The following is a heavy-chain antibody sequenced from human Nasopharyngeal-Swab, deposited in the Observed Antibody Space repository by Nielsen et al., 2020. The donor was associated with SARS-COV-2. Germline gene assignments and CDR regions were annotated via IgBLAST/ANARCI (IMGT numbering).Heavy chain of an antibody. CDR1: GFTFSSYA. J-gene: IGHJ4*02. D-gene: IGHD1-26*01. CDR2: ISGSGGST. CDR3: AKDLQGYSGSYFN. Sequence: GESLKISCAASGFTFSSYAMSWVRQAPGKGLEWVSAISGSGGSTYYADSVKGRFTISRDNSKNTLYLQMNSLRAEDTAVYCCAKDLQGYSGSYFNWGQGTLVTVSS. V-gene: IGHV3-23*01.